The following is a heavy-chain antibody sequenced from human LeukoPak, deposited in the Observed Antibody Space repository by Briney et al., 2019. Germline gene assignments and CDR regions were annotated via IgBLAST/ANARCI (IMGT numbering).Heavy chain of an antibody. CDR1: GFTFSSYW. V-gene: IGHV3-7*01. CDR3: AREGSVAVPAAISY. Sequence: PGGSLRLSCAASGFTFSSYWMSWVRQAPGKGLEWVANIKQDGSEKYYVDSVKGRFTISRDNAKNSLYLQMNSLRAEDTAVYYCAREGSVAVPAAISYWGQGTLVTVSS. D-gene: IGHD2-2*01. CDR2: IKQDGSEK. J-gene: IGHJ4*02.